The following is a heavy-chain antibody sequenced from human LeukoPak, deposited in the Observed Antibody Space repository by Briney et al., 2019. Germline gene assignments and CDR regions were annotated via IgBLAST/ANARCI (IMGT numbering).Heavy chain of an antibody. Sequence: GGSLRLSCAVSGITLSNYGMSWVRQAPGKGLEWVAGLCGSGGGTNYADCVQGRFTSCRDNPKNTLYLQRNSLRAEDTAVYFCAKRGVVIRVFLVGFHKEAYYFDSWGQGALVTVSS. CDR1: GITLSNYG. V-gene: IGHV3-23*01. CDR3: AKRGVVIRVFLVGFHKEAYYFDS. D-gene: IGHD3-10*01. J-gene: IGHJ4*02. CDR2: LCGSGGGT.